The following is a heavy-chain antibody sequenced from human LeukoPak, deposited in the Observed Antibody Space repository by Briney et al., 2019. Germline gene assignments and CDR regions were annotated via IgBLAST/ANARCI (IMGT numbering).Heavy chain of an antibody. Sequence: PGGSLRLSCAASGFTFSSYAMHWVRQAPGKGLEWVAVISYGGSNRYYADSVKGRFTISRDNSKNTLYLQMNSLRAEDTAVYYCASAHMTTVTPDYWGQGTLVTVSS. J-gene: IGHJ4*02. CDR1: GFTFSSYA. CDR2: ISYGGSNR. V-gene: IGHV3-30-3*01. CDR3: ASAHMTTVTPDY. D-gene: IGHD4-17*01.